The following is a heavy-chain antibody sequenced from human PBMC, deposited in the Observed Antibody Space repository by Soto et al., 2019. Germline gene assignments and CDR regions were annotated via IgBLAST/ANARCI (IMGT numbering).Heavy chain of an antibody. J-gene: IGHJ4*02. D-gene: IGHD3-3*01. CDR3: AKRKGGYYVTTATYYFDY. V-gene: IGHV3-23*01. CDR2: ISGSGGST. Sequence: GGSLRLSCAASGFTFSSYAMSWVRQAPGKGLEWVSAISGSGGSTYYADSVKGRFTISRDNSKNTLYLQMNSLRAEDTAVYYCAKRKGGYYVTTATYYFDYWCQGTLVTVSS. CDR1: GFTFSSYA.